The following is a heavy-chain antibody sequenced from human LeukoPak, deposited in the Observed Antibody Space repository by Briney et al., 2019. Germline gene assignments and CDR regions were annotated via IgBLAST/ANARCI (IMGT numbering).Heavy chain of an antibody. J-gene: IGHJ5*02. CDR2: ISGSGGST. D-gene: IGHD4-17*01. V-gene: IGHV3-23*01. CDR1: GFTFSSYG. CDR3: ARDIPNGDYVFEP. Sequence: GGSLRLSCAASGFTFSSYGMSWVRQAPGKGLEWVSAISGSGGSTYYADSVKGRFTISRDNAKNTLYVQMNNLRAEDTAVYYCARDIPNGDYVFEPWGQGTLVTVSS.